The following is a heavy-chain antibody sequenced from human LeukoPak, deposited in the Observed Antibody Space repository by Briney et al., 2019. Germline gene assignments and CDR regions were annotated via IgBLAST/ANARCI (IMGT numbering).Heavy chain of an antibody. V-gene: IGHV3-48*04. D-gene: IGHD1-26*01. Sequence: PGGSLRLSCAASGFTFSSYSMNWVRQAPGKGLEWVSYISAISSSSTYYADSVKGRFTISRDNAKNSLYLQMNSLRAEDTAVYYCARSGSYFGDYWGQGTLVTVSS. J-gene: IGHJ4*02. CDR1: GFTFSSYS. CDR2: ISAISSSST. CDR3: ARSGSYFGDY.